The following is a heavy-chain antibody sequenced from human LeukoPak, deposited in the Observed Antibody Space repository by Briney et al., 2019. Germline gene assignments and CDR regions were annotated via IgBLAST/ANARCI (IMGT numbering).Heavy chain of an antibody. CDR1: GGVFSGYY. CDR2: INHSGST. CDR3: AREFSGYDFDH. D-gene: IGHD5-12*01. J-gene: IGHJ4*02. V-gene: IGHV4-34*01. Sequence: SETLSLTCAVSGGVFSGYYWSWIRQPPGKGLEWIGEINHSGSTNYNPSLKSRVTISVDTSKNQFSLKMRSVTAADTAVYYCAREFSGYDFDHWGQGTLVTVSS.